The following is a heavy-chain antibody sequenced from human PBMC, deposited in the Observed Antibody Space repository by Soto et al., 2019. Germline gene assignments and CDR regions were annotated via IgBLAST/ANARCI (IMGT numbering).Heavy chain of an antibody. J-gene: IGHJ4*02. D-gene: IGHD6-6*01. CDR1: GFTFSSYA. V-gene: IGHV3-23*01. CDR3: AKEVAARGYFDY. CDR2: ISGSGGST. Sequence: GGSRRLSWAASGFTFSSYAMSWVRQAPGKGLEWVSAISGSGGSTYYADSVKGRFTISRDNSKNTLYLQMNSLRAEDTAVYYCAKEVAARGYFDYWGQGTLVTVSS.